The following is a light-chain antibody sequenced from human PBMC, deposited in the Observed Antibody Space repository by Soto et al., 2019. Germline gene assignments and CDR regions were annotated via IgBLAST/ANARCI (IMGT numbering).Light chain of an antibody. J-gene: IGKJ1*01. CDR2: EVF. CDR3: QQYNNWPPWT. V-gene: IGKV3D-15*01. Sequence: EIVLTQSPATLSVSPGETVSLSCRASQSVSNKLAWFQQTPGQAPRLLMYEVFTRATGIPARFSGSGSGTEFTLTISSLQSEDFAVYYCQQYNNWPPWTFGQGTKVDIK. CDR1: QSVSNK.